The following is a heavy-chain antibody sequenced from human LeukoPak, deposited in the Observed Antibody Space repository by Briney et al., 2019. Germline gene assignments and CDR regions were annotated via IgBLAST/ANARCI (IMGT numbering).Heavy chain of an antibody. D-gene: IGHD5/OR15-5a*01. Sequence: GGSLRLSCAASGFALSSHWMTWVRQVPGRGPEWVANVNRDGSEKYYVDAVKGRFTISRDNAKNSVFLQMNSLRVEDTAVYYCARGVYAFDIWGQGTMVTVSS. J-gene: IGHJ3*02. CDR2: VNRDGSEK. CDR3: ARGVYAFDI. CDR1: GFALSSHW. V-gene: IGHV3-7*01.